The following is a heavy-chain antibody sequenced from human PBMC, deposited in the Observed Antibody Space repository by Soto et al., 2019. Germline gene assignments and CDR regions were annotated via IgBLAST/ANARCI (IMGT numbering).Heavy chain of an antibody. Sequence: WRSLRLSCAPSGFTFSSYAMSWVRQAPGKGLEWVSAISGSGGSTYYADSVKGRFTISRDNSKNTLYLQMNSLRAEDTAVYYCAKDPSRAAAGCFDYWGQGTLVTVSS. V-gene: IGHV3-23*01. D-gene: IGHD6-13*01. J-gene: IGHJ4*02. CDR1: GFTFSSYA. CDR2: ISGSGGST. CDR3: AKDPSRAAAGCFDY.